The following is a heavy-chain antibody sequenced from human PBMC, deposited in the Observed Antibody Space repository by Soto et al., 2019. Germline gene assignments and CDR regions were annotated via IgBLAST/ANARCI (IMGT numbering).Heavy chain of an antibody. CDR2: ISYDGSNK. CDR1: GFTFSSYG. V-gene: IGHV3-30*03. Sequence: GGSLRLSCAASGFTFSSYGMHWVRQAPGKGLEWVAVISYDGSNKYYADSVKGRFTISRDNSKNTLYLQMNSLRAEDTAIYYCERNKIPHPHNWGQGTLVTVSA. CDR3: ERNKIPHPHN. J-gene: IGHJ4*02.